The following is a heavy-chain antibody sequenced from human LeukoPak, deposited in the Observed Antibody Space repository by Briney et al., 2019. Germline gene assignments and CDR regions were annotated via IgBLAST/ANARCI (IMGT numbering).Heavy chain of an antibody. V-gene: IGHV4-39*01. Sequence: PSETLSLTCTVSGGSISSSSYYWGWIRQPPGKGLEWIGSIYYSGSTYYNPSLKSRVTISVDTSKNQFSLKLSSVTAADTAVYYCAREGVVPAAMGIGTPYNWFDPWGQGTLVTVSS. CDR3: AREGVVPAAMGIGTPYNWFDP. D-gene: IGHD2-2*01. J-gene: IGHJ5*02. CDR1: GGSISSSSYY. CDR2: IYYSGST.